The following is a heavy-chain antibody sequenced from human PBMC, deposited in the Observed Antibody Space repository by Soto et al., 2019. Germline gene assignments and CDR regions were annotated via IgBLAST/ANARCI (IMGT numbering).Heavy chain of an antibody. Sequence: PSQTLSLTCDISGDSVSSNRAAWNWIRQSPSRGLEWLGRTYYRSKWYNDYAVSVKSRITINPDTSKNQFSLQLNSVTPEDTAVYYCARVGSMTTVTNYYYSGMDVCGQGTTVTVYS. CDR1: GDSVSSNRAA. CDR3: ARVGSMTTVTNYYYSGMDV. J-gene: IGHJ6*02. CDR2: TYYRSKWYN. D-gene: IGHD4-17*01. V-gene: IGHV6-1*01.